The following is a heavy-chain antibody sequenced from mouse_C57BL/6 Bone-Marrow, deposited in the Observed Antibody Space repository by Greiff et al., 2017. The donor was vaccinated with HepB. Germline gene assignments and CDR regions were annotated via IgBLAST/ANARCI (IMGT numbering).Heavy chain of an antibody. V-gene: IGHV7-4*04. J-gene: IGHJ3*01. Sequence: EVQGVESGGGLVQPGGSLSLSCAASGFTFTDYYMSWVRQPPGKAPEWLALIRNKANGYTTEYTASVKGRFTISRDNSQNILYLQMNTLRAEDSATYYCVKAPRTGALWFPYWGQGTLVTVSA. CDR1: GFTFTDYY. CDR3: VKAPRTGALWFPY. D-gene: IGHD4-1*01. CDR2: IRNKANGYTT.